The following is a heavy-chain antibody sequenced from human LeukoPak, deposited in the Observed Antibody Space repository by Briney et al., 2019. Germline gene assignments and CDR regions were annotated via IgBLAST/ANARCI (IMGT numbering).Heavy chain of an antibody. J-gene: IGHJ5*02. Sequence: SETLSLTCTVSGGSISSSSYYWGWIRQPPGKGLEWIGSIYYSGSTYYNPSLKSRVTISVDTSKNQSSLKLSSVTAADTAVYYCARQPASGTGSWFDPWGQGTLVTVSS. CDR1: GGSISSSSYY. CDR2: IYYSGST. V-gene: IGHV4-39*01. D-gene: IGHD1-1*01. CDR3: ARQPASGTGSWFDP.